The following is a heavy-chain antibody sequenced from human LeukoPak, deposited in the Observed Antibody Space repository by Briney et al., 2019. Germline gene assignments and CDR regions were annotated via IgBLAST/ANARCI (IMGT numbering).Heavy chain of an antibody. D-gene: IGHD3-22*01. CDR2: ISYDGSNK. J-gene: IGHJ4*02. CDR3: AHSSALDY. V-gene: IGHV3-30-3*01. Sequence: PGGSLRLSCAASGFTFSSYAMHWVRQAPGKGLEWVAVISYDGSNKYYADSVKGRFTISRDNSKNMLYLQMNSLRAEDTAVYYCAHSSALDYWGQGTLVTVSS. CDR1: GFTFSSYA.